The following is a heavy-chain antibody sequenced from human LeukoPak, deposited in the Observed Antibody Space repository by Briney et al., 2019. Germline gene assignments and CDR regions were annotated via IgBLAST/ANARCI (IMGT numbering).Heavy chain of an antibody. J-gene: IGHJ4*02. V-gene: IGHV3-23*01. CDR2: ISGSGSRT. CDR3: AKDVGKWESLHFFDY. Sequence: PGGSLRLSCAASGFTFSNYAMSWVRQAPGKGLEWVSAISGSGSRTYYADSVRGRSTISRENSKNTLYLQMNSLRGDDTAVYYCAKDVGKWESLHFFDYWGQGTLVTVSS. D-gene: IGHD1-26*01. CDR1: GFTFSNYA.